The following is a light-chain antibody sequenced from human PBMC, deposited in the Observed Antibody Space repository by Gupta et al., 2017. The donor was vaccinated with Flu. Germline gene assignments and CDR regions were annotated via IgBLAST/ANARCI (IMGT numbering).Light chain of an antibody. J-gene: IGLJ2*01. V-gene: IGLV3-27*01. CDR3: SSEASLKSVT. Sequence: SYELTQPSSVSVSPGQTASITCSGDGLPNRHARWLQQKPGQAPELVIYRDTERPSGIPDRFSGSNSGNTVTLTIIGAQVEDEADYYCSSEASLKSVTFGGGTKLTV. CDR2: RDT. CDR1: GLPNRH.